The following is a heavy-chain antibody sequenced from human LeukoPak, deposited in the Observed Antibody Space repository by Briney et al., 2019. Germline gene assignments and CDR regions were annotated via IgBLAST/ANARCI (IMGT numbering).Heavy chain of an antibody. Sequence: PSETLSLTCAVYGGSFSGYYWSWIRQPPGKGLEWIGEINHSGSTNYNPSLKSRVTISVDTSKNQFSLKLSSVTAVDTAVYYCARLRYFDWLFDYWGQGTLVTVSS. CDR3: ARLRYFDWLFDY. CDR2: INHSGST. J-gene: IGHJ4*02. V-gene: IGHV4-34*01. D-gene: IGHD3-9*01. CDR1: GGSFSGYY.